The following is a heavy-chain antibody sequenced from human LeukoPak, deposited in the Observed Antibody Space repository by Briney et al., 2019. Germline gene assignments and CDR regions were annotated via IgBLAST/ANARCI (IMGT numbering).Heavy chain of an antibody. CDR2: INTNTGNP. CDR3: ARVRSGWPHDAFDI. J-gene: IGHJ3*02. V-gene: IGHV7-4-1*02. D-gene: IGHD6-19*01. Sequence: GASVKVSCKASGYTFTSYAMNWVRQAPGRGLEWMGWINTNTGNPTYAQGFTGRFVFSLDTSVSTAYLQISSLKAEDTAVYYCARVRSGWPHDAFDIWGQGTMVTVSS. CDR1: GYTFTSYA.